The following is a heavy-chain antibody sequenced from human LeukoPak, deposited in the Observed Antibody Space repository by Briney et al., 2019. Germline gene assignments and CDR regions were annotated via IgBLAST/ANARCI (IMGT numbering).Heavy chain of an antibody. V-gene: IGHV3-30*18. D-gene: IGHD1-26*01. CDR3: AKVVGATIFPARFDY. CDR2: ISYDGSNK. CDR1: GFTFSSYG. Sequence: GGSLRLSCAASGFTFSSYGMHWVRQAPGKGLEWVAVISYDGSNKYYADSVKGRFTISRDNSKNTLYLQMNSLRAEDTAVYYCAKVVGATIFPARFDYWGQGTLVTVSS. J-gene: IGHJ4*02.